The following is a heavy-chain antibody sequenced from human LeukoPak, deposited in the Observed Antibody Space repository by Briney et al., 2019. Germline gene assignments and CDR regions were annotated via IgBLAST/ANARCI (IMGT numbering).Heavy chain of an antibody. CDR1: GFTFSSYG. J-gene: IGHJ4*02. CDR2: ISGSGGST. V-gene: IGHV3-23*01. D-gene: IGHD6-13*01. CDR3: AREGTNWYDFDY. Sequence: PGGSLRLSCAASGFTFSSYGMSWVRQAPGKGLEWVSAISGSGGSTYYADSVKGRFTISRDNAKNSLYLQMNSLRAEDTAFYYCAREGTNWYDFDYWGQGSLVTVSS.